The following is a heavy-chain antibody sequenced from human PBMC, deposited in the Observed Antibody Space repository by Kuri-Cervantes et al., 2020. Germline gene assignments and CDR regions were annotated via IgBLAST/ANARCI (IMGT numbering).Heavy chain of an antibody. CDR3: ARSIVLMVYAMGY. J-gene: IGHJ4*02. CDR2: INPNSGGT. V-gene: IGHV1-2*04. Sequence: ASVKVSCKASGYTFTGYYMHWVRQAPGQGLEWMGWINPNSGGTNYAQKFQGWVTMTRDTSISTAYMELSRLRSDDTAVYYCARSIVLMVYAMGYWGQGTLVTVSS. D-gene: IGHD2-8*01. CDR1: GYTFTGYY.